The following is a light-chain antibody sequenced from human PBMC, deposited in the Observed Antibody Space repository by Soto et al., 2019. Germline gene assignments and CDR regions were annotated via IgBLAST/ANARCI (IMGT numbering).Light chain of an antibody. CDR1: SSNIGSNY. V-gene: IGLV1-47*01. CDR2: RNN. Sequence: QSVLTQPPSASGTPGQRVTISCSGSSSNIGSNYVYWYHQLPGTAPKLVIYRNNQRPSGVPDRISGSKSGNSASLAISGLRCDDEDDYYYAGWDDRRSGLVFGRGTKLTVL. J-gene: IGLJ2*01. CDR3: AGWDDRRSGLV.